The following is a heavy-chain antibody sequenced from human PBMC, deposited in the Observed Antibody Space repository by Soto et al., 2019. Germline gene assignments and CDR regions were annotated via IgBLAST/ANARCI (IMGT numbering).Heavy chain of an antibody. CDR1: GYTFTSYG. CDR3: ARESESSSWYLDYYGMDV. Sequence: QVQLVKSGAEVKKPGASVKVSCKASGYTFTSYGISWVRQAPGQGLEWMGWISAYNGNTNYAQKLQGRVTMTTDTSTSAAYMELRSLRSDDTAVYYCARESESSSWYLDYYGMDVWGQGTTVTVSS. CDR2: ISAYNGNT. J-gene: IGHJ6*02. D-gene: IGHD6-13*01. V-gene: IGHV1-18*04.